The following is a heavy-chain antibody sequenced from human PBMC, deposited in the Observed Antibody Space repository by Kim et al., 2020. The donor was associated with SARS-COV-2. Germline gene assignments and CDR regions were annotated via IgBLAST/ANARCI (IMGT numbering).Heavy chain of an antibody. J-gene: IGHJ6*02. CDR1: GFTFDDYA. V-gene: IGHV3-9*01. CDR2: ISWNSGSI. Sequence: GGSLRLSCAASGFTFDDYAMHWVRQAPGKGLEWVSGISWNSGSIGYADSVKGRFTISRDNAKNSLYLQMNSLRTEDTALYYCAKSKITMFQVVLYGMDGWGQGSPVTVSS. D-gene: IGHD3-10*01. CDR3: AKSKITMFQVVLYGMDG.